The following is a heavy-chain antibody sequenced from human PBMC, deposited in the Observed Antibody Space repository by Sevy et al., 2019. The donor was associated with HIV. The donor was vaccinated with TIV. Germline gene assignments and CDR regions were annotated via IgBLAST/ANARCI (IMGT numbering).Heavy chain of an antibody. Sequence: GGSLRLSCAASGFTVSSNYMSWVRQAPGKGLEWVSVIYSGGSTYYADSVKGRFTISRDNSKNTLYLQMNSLRAEDTAVYYCCIQDEWLLYFQHWGQGTLVTVSS. J-gene: IGHJ1*01. D-gene: IGHD3-3*01. CDR3: CIQDEWLLYFQH. CDR1: GFTVSSNY. CDR2: IYSGGST. V-gene: IGHV3-53*01.